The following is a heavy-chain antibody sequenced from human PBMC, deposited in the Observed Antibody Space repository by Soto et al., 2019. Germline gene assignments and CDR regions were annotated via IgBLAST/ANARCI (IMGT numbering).Heavy chain of an antibody. CDR1: GFTFIRNA. Sequence: GGFLRLSCAASGFTFIRNAMSWVRQAPGKGLEWVSGISGGGGATYYADSVKGRFTISRDNSKNTLYLQMNSLRAEDTAIYYCAKSEPHGSGSYYFDYWGQGTLVNVSS. CDR2: ISGGGGAT. J-gene: IGHJ4*02. CDR3: AKSEPHGSGSYYFDY. D-gene: IGHD1-26*01. V-gene: IGHV3-23*01.